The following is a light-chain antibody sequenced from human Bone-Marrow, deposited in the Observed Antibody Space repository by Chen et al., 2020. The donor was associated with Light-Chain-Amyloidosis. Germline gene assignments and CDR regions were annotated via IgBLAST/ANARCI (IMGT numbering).Light chain of an antibody. CDR1: SSDVGDFNY. J-gene: IGLJ1*01. CDR2: EVS. V-gene: IGLV2-14*01. Sequence: QSALTQPASVSGSPGQAITISCTGSSSDVGDFNYVSWYQRHPGKAPKLIISEVSKWPSGASNRFSGSKSGNTASLTISGLQAEDEADYYCCSYAGSYTRVFGTGTKVTVL. CDR3: CSYAGSYTRV.